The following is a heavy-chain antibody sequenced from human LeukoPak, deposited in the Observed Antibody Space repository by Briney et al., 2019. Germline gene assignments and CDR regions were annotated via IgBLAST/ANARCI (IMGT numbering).Heavy chain of an antibody. Sequence: PSVKVACKASGYTFTTDHMHWVRHAPGQGLEWMGIISPSGGATYAPNFQGRVTMTKDPSTTTVYMELSSLRSEDTAVYFCAREAPHTCYFDSWGQGTLVTVSS. CDR3: AREAPHTCYFDS. D-gene: IGHD2-2*02. V-gene: IGHV1-46*01. J-gene: IGHJ4*02. CDR2: ISPSGGAT. CDR1: GYTFTTDH.